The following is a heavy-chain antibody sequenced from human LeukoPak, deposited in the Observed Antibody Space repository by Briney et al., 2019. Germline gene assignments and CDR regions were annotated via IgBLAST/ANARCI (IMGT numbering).Heavy chain of an antibody. Sequence: TSETLSLTCAVYGGSFSGYYWSWILQPPGKGLEWIGEINHSGSTNYNPSLKSRVTISVDTSKNQFSLKLSSVTAADTAVYYCARGGLRYNWNYVLDYWGQGTLVTVSS. D-gene: IGHD1-7*01. CDR1: GGSFSGYY. CDR2: INHSGST. J-gene: IGHJ4*02. CDR3: ARGGLRYNWNYVLDY. V-gene: IGHV4-34*01.